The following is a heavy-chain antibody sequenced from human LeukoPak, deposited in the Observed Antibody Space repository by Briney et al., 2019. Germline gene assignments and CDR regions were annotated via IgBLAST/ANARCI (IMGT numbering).Heavy chain of an antibody. Sequence: SETLSLTCTVFGGSISSYYWSWIRQPAGKGLEWIGRIYVSGSTNYNPSLKSRVTMSVDTSKNQFSLKLSSVTAADTAVYYCAKDLQTMVVGGAFDIWGQGTMVTVSS. CDR3: AKDLQTMVVGGAFDI. V-gene: IGHV4-4*07. CDR2: IYVSGST. D-gene: IGHD3-22*01. J-gene: IGHJ3*02. CDR1: GGSISSYY.